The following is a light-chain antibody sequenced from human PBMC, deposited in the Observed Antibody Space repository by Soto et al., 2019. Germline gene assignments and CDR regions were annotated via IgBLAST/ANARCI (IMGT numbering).Light chain of an antibody. CDR3: QEYSKWPART. V-gene: IGKV3-15*01. CDR2: GAS. Sequence: DILLTQSPATLSVYAGERAPLSCRASRSVSSNLAWYQQKPGQAPRLLIYGASTRATGIPARFSGSGSGTEFTLTISSLQSEDFAVYYCQEYSKWPARTCGPGTKG. J-gene: IGKJ1*01. CDR1: RSVSSN.